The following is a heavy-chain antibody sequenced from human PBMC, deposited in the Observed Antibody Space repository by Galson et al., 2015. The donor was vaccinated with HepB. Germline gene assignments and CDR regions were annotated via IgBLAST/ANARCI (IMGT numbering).Heavy chain of an antibody. Sequence: SVKVSCKASGYSFSNYGISWVRQAPGQGLEWLGWSSAYRDKANYAQIVQGRVTMTTDNSTSTAYMEVRSLTSDDTAMYYCVSEWYCSGRNCVDCFDPWGQGTLVTVSS. CDR2: SSAYRDKA. J-gene: IGHJ5*02. D-gene: IGHD2-15*01. CDR1: GYSFSNYG. V-gene: IGHV1-18*04. CDR3: VSEWYCSGRNCVDCFDP.